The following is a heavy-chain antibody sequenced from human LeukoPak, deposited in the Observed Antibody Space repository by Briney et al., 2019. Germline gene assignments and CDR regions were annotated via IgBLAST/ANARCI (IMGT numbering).Heavy chain of an antibody. CDR2: ISSSSSTI. CDR1: GFTFSSYS. D-gene: IGHD5-18*01. V-gene: IGHV3-48*01. Sequence: GGSLRLSCAASGFTFSSYSMNWVRQAPGKGLEWVSYISSSSSTIYYADSVKGRFTISRDNAKNSLYLQMNSLRAEDTAVYYCARQPRGYSYGLLYYFDYWGQGTLVTVSS. CDR3: ARQPRGYSYGLLYYFDY. J-gene: IGHJ4*02.